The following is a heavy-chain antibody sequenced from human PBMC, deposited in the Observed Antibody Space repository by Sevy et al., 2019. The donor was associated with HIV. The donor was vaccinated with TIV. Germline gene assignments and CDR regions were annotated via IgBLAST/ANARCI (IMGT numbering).Heavy chain of an antibody. Sequence: GGSLRLSCAASGFTVSSNYMSWVRQAPGKGLEWVSVIYSGGSTYYADSVNGRFTISRDNSKNTLYLQMNSLRAEDTAVYYCARERVNYGDYYYYGMDVWGQGTTVTVSS. CDR2: IYSGGST. CDR1: GFTVSSNY. D-gene: IGHD4-17*01. CDR3: ARERVNYGDYYYYGMDV. V-gene: IGHV3-53*01. J-gene: IGHJ6*02.